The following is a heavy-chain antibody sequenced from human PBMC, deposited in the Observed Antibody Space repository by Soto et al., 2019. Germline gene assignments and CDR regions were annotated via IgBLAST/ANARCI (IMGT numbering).Heavy chain of an antibody. J-gene: IGHJ4*02. V-gene: IGHV4-39*07. CDR3: ARVPDY. CDR1: GGSVSSNSYT. Sequence: SETLSLTCSVSGGSVSSNSYTWGWIRQPPGKGLEWIASIYPTENTYYHPSLLSRVTISIDRSKNQFSLKLSSVTAADTAVYYCARVPDYWGQGILVTVS. D-gene: IGHD2-2*01. CDR2: IYPTENT.